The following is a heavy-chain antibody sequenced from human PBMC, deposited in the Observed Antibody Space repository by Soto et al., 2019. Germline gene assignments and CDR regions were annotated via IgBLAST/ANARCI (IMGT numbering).Heavy chain of an antibody. CDR1: GGSVSSANSY. CDR3: ATVRYGGADFGY. Sequence: QVQLQESGPGLVKPSETLSLTCTVSGGSVSSANSYWSWIRQPPGKGLEWIGYIFYSGHTIYNPSLKSRVTMSLDTSENQFSLKLSSVTAADTAVYYCATVRYGGADFGYWGQGTLVTVSS. V-gene: IGHV4-61*01. J-gene: IGHJ4*02. CDR2: IFYSGHT. D-gene: IGHD2-21*01.